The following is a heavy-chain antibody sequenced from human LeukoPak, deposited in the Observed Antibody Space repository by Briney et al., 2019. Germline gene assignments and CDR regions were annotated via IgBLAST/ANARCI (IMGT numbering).Heavy chain of an antibody. CDR1: GGSISSYY. CDR3: ARVTYYDYVWGCYRRNYFDY. V-gene: IGHV4-4*07. CDR2: IYTSGST. Sequence: SETLSLTCTVSGGSISSYYWSWIRQPAGEGLEWIGRIYTSGSTNYNPSLKSRVTMSVDTSKNQFSLKLSSVTAADTAVYYCARVTYYDYVWGCYRRNYFDYWGQGTLVTVSS. J-gene: IGHJ4*02. D-gene: IGHD3-16*02.